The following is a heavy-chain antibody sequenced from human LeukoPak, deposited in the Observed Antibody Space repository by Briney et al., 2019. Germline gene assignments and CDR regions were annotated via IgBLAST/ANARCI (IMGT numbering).Heavy chain of an antibody. Sequence: TGGSLRLSCAASGFTFSSYGMHWVRQAPGKGLEWVAVIWYDGSNKYYADSVKGRFTISRDNSKNTLYLQMNSLRAEDTAVYYCAKPRTAAIKPYFDYWGQGTLVTVSS. CDR1: GFTFSSYG. J-gene: IGHJ4*02. CDR2: IWYDGSNK. D-gene: IGHD2-2*01. V-gene: IGHV3-33*06. CDR3: AKPRTAAIKPYFDY.